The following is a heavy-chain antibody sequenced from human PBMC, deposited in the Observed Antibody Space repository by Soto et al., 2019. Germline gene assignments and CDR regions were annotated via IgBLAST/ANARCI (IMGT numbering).Heavy chain of an antibody. D-gene: IGHD6-19*01. CDR3: ARCTEKLLVLSPLGD. CDR1: GFIFSSYT. V-gene: IGHV3-64*01. Sequence: EVPLVESGGGLVQPGGSLRLSCAASGFIFSSYTMHWVRQAPGKGLEYVSAISSNGGSTYYANSVKGRFTISRDNCXXTMYLQMGSRGEEERAVKYGARCTEKLLVLSPLGDWGQGALGTVSS. CDR2: ISSNGGST. J-gene: IGHJ4*02.